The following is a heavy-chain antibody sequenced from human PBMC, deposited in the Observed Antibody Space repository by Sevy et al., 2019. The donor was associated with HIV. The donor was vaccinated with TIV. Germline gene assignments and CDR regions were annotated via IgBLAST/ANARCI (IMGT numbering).Heavy chain of an antibody. V-gene: IGHV1-69*06. J-gene: IGHJ5*02. CDR1: GGIFSTSP. D-gene: IGHD3-10*01. Sequence: ASVKVSCKSSGGIFSTSPISWVRQAPGQGLEWMGGIIPVFGTPTYTQQFKYRLKIRARKSKTTAYMKIKSLTSADTAVYSCAGLPAWFGDAATNFRGFDPWGQGTLVTVSS. CDR2: IIPVFGTP. CDR3: AGLPAWFGDAATNFRGFDP.